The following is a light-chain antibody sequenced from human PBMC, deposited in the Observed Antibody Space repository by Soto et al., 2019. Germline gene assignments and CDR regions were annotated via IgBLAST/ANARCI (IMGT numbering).Light chain of an antibody. J-gene: IGKJ2*01. CDR3: QQYGDSPYT. V-gene: IGKV3-20*01. Sequence: EFVVTQSPGTLSLSLGERATLSCRTSQSVRSRYLAWYQQKPGQAPTLLIYDASSRPGGIPDRFIGSGSGTDFTFTISRLEPEDFAVYYCQQYGDSPYTFGQGTKLEIK. CDR2: DAS. CDR1: QSVRSRY.